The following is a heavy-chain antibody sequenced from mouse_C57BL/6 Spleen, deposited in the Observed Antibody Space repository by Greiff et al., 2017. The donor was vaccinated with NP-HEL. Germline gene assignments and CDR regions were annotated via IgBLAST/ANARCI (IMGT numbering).Heavy chain of an antibody. D-gene: IGHD2-1*01. CDR1: GYSITSGYY. Sequence: EVQLVESGPGLVKPSQSLSLTCSVTGYSITSGYYWNWIRQFPGNKLEWMGYISYDGSNNYNPSLKNRISITRDTSKNQFFLKLNSVTTEDTATYYCARDPGGNYDYAMDYWGQGTSVTVSS. V-gene: IGHV3-6*01. CDR2: ISYDGSN. CDR3: ARDPGGNYDYAMDY. J-gene: IGHJ4*01.